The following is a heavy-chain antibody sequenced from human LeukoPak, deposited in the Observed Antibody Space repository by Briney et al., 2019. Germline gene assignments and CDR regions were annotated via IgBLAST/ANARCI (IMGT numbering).Heavy chain of an antibody. V-gene: IGHV5-51*01. D-gene: IGHD6-19*01. CDR3: ARHSSVAGTSGCFDS. CDR2: IYPVDSKT. CDR1: GYNFTTYW. J-gene: IGHJ5*01. Sequence: GASLKISSKGSGYNFTTYWIGWVRPMPGKVLEWMGIIYPVDSKTRYSPSFQGQITISADKSISPAYLQWSSLSDTDPAMYYCARHSSVAGTSGCFDSWGQGTLVTVSS.